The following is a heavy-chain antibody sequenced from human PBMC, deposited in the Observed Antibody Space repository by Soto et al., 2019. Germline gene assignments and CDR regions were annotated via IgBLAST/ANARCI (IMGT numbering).Heavy chain of an antibody. D-gene: IGHD3-10*01. CDR1: GGYISSYY. CDR2: IYTSVST. Sequence: PSETLDLTCTVSGGYISSYYWSWIRQTAGKGLEWIGRIYTSVSTNYNPSLKSRVTMSVDTSKNQFSLKLSSVTAADTAVYYCARDLVITMVRGVIIKKVYYGMDVWGQGTTVTVSS. J-gene: IGHJ6*02. CDR3: ARDLVITMVRGVIIKKVYYGMDV. V-gene: IGHV4-4*07.